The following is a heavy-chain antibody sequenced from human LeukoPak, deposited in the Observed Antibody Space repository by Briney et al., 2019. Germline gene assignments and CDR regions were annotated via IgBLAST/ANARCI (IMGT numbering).Heavy chain of an antibody. CDR3: TRVTSRYWYFDL. Sequence: GGSLSLSCAASGFTFSSYWMSWVRQAPGKGLEWVANIKQDGSEKYYVDSVKGRFTISRDNAKNSLYLQMNSLRAEDTAVYFCTRVTSRYWYFDLWGRGTLVTASS. CDR1: GFTFSSYW. CDR2: IKQDGSEK. V-gene: IGHV3-7*04. J-gene: IGHJ2*01.